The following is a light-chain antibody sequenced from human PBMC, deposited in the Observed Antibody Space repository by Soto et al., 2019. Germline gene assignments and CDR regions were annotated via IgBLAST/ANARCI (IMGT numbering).Light chain of an antibody. CDR1: SSNIGNNY. V-gene: IGLV1-44*01. CDR2: AHI. CDR3: AVWDDSLNGYV. J-gene: IGLJ1*01. Sequence: QSVLTQPPSVSAAPGQKVTISCSGSSSNIGNNYVSWYQQLPGTAPKLLIYAHIQRPSGVPDRFSGSTSGTSASLAISGLQSEDEADYYCAVWDDSLNGYVFGTGTKLTVL.